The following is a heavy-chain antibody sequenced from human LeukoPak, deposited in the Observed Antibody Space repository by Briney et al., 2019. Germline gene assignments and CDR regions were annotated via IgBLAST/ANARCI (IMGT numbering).Heavy chain of an antibody. CDR2: ISYDGSNK. Sequence: GGSLRLSCAASGFTFSSYAMHWVRQAPGKGLEWVAVISYDGSNKYYADSVKGRFTISRDNSKNTLYLQMNSLRAEDTAVYYCARSLYYYDSSGPHSPFDYWGQGTLVTVSS. J-gene: IGHJ4*02. CDR3: ARSLYYYDSSGPHSPFDY. D-gene: IGHD3-22*01. CDR1: GFTFSSYA. V-gene: IGHV3-30-3*01.